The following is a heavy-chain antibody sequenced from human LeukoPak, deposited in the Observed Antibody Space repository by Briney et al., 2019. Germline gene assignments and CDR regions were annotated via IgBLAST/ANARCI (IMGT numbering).Heavy chain of an antibody. Sequence: KPSETLSLTCSVSGGSVSSGISYWSWIRQPPGEGLEWIAYISDSGGSNYNPSLKSRVTISVDTSKNQFSLKLSSVTAADTAVYYCARDVRYCSGGSCSNWFDPWGQGTLVTVSS. CDR3: ARDVRYCSGGSCSNWFDP. CDR2: ISDSGGS. CDR1: GGSVSSGISY. J-gene: IGHJ5*02. D-gene: IGHD2-15*01. V-gene: IGHV4-61*01.